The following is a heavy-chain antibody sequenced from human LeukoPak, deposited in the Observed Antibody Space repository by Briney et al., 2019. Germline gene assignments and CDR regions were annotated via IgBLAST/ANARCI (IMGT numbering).Heavy chain of an antibody. Sequence: GDSLKISCKGSGYSFTNTWIGWVRLMPGKGLEWMGTIYPLDSDTRYSPSFQGQVTISADKSITTAYLQWSSLRASDTVMYYCATVNGSHWFFDYWGQGTLVTVSS. CDR3: ATVNGSHWFFDY. D-gene: IGHD3-10*01. CDR1: GYSFTNTW. J-gene: IGHJ4*02. V-gene: IGHV5-51*01. CDR2: IYPLDSDT.